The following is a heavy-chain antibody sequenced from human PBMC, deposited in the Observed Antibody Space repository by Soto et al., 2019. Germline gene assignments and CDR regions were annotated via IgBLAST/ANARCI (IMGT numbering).Heavy chain of an antibody. V-gene: IGHV4-39*01. CDR2: IYYSGST. D-gene: IGHD3-10*01. J-gene: IGHJ5*02. CDR1: GGSISSSSYY. CDR3: AIVLWFGELSRDWFDP. Sequence: ETLSLTCTVSGGSISSSSYYWGWIRQPPGKGLEWIGSIYYSGSTYYNPSLKSRVTISVDTSKNQFSLKLSSVTAADTAVYYCAIVLWFGELSRDWFDPWGQGTLVTVSS.